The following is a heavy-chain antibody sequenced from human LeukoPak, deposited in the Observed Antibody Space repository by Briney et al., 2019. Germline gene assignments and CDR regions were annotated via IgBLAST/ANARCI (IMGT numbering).Heavy chain of an antibody. Sequence: SETLSLTCTVSGGSISSYDWSWIRQSPGKGLEWIGYIYYSGSTNYNPSLKSRATISVDTSKNQFSLKLSSVTAADTAVYYCARTGYSSGWYFDYWGQGTLVTVS. CDR2: IYYSGST. CDR3: ARTGYSSGWYFDY. CDR1: GGSISSYD. V-gene: IGHV4-59*01. J-gene: IGHJ4*02. D-gene: IGHD6-19*01.